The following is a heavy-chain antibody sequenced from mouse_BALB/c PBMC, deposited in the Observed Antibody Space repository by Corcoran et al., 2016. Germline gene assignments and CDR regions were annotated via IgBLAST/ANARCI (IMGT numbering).Heavy chain of an antibody. V-gene: IGHV9-3-1*01. J-gene: IGHJ4*01. CDR3: AITTEVADYCAMDY. CDR2: INIYSGEP. Sequence: QIQLVQSGPELKKPGETVKISCKASGYTFTNYEMNRVKQAPGKGLKWMGWINIYSGEPTYADDFKGRFAFTLASSASTAYLQINNLKHENTATDFCAITTEVADYCAMDYWGQGTSVTVSS. D-gene: IGHD1-1*01. CDR1: GYTFTNYE.